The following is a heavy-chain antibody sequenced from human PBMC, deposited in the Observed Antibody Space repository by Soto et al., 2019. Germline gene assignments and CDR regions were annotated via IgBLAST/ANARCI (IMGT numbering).Heavy chain of an antibody. Sequence: SETLSLTCTVSGGSISSYYWSWIRQPPGKGLEWIGYIYYSGSTNYNPSLKSRVTISVDTSKNQFSLKLSSVTAADTAVYYCARGSRYFFGGSCYHETFDYWGQGTLVTGS. D-gene: IGHD2-15*01. CDR2: IYYSGST. J-gene: IGHJ4*02. V-gene: IGHV4-59*01. CDR3: ARGSRYFFGGSCYHETFDY. CDR1: GGSISSYY.